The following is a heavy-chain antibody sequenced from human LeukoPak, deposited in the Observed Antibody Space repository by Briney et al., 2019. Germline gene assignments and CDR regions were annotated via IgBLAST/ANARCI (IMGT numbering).Heavy chain of an antibody. CDR2: FNPEDGET. Sequence: ASVKVSCKVSGYTLTDYSMHWVRQAPGKGLEWMGGFNPEDGETIYAQKFQGRVTMIEDTSTDTAHMELTSLRSDDTAVYYCAAGGTITTEFDFWGQGTLVTVSS. J-gene: IGHJ4*02. CDR3: AAGGTITTEFDF. D-gene: IGHD4-11*01. V-gene: IGHV1-24*01. CDR1: GYTLTDYS.